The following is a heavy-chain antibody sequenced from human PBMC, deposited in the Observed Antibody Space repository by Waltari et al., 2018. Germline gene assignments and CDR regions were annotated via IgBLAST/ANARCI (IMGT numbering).Heavy chain of an antibody. D-gene: IGHD1-26*01. J-gene: IGHJ4*02. CDR3: ASGKWERDY. CDR2: IIPIFGTA. Sequence: QVQLVQSGAEVKKPGSSVKVSCKASGGTFSSYAISWVRQAPGKGLEWMGGIIPIFGTANYAQKFQGRGTITADKSTSTAYRELSSLRAEDTAVYYCASGKWERDYWGQGTLVTVSS. V-gene: IGHV1-69*14. CDR1: GGTFSSYA.